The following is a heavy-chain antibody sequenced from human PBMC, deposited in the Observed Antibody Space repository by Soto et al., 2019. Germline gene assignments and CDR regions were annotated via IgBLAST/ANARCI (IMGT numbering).Heavy chain of an antibody. D-gene: IGHD6-13*01. CDR1: GFTFSSYA. CDR3: GRDAGRRFDY. Sequence: EVQLLESGGGLVQPGGSLRLSCEASGFTFSSYAMSWVRQAPGKGLEWVSGISDSGGSTYYADSVKGRFTISRDNSKNTLFLQMNCLSPDDTAVYYCGRDAGRRFDYWGQGSLVTVSS. V-gene: IGHV3-23*01. J-gene: IGHJ4*02. CDR2: ISDSGGST.